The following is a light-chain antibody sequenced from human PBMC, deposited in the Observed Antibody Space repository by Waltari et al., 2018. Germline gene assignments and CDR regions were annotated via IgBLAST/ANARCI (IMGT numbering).Light chain of an antibody. J-gene: IGLJ1*01. CDR1: SANIGADYD. CDR3: QSFDSSLSGYV. V-gene: IGLV1-40*01. CDR2: GNS. Sequence: QSVLTQPPSVSGAPGQRVTISCPGSSANIGADYDVPLYQQIPGTAPNLLIYGNSNRPSWVPDRFAGSKSGTSASLAITGLQAEDEADYYCQSFDSSLSGYVFGTWTKVTVL.